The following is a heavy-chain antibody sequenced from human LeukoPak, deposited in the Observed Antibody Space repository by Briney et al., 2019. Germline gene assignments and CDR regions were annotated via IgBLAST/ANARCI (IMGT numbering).Heavy chain of an antibody. D-gene: IGHD1-26*01. CDR2: IYHSGST. J-gene: IGHJ3*02. V-gene: IGHV4-38-2*02. Sequence: SETLSLTCTVSGYSISSGYYWGWIRQPPGKGLEWIGSIYHSGSTYYNPSLKSRVTISVDTSKNQFSLKLSSVTAADTSVYYCARETVGAPMNDAFDIWGQGTMVTVSS. CDR1: GYSISSGYY. CDR3: ARETVGAPMNDAFDI.